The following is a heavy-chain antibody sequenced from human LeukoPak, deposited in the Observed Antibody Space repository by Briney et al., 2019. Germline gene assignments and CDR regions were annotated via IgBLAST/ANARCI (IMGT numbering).Heavy chain of an antibody. CDR3: ARAHGYNFPYYYYGMDV. Sequence: SVRVSCRASGGTFSSYAISWVRQAPRQGLEWMGGIIPIFGTANYAQKFQGRVTITADESTSTAYMELSSLRSEDTAVYYCARAHGYNFPYYYYGMDVWGQGTTVTVSS. CDR1: GGTFSSYA. J-gene: IGHJ6*02. V-gene: IGHV1-69*13. D-gene: IGHD5-24*01. CDR2: IIPIFGTA.